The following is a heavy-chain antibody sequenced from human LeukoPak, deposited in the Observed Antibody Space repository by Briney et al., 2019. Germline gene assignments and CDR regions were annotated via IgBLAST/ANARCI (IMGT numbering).Heavy chain of an antibody. J-gene: IGHJ5*02. Sequence: GASVKVSCKASGGTFSSYAISWVRQAPGQGLKWMEGIIPIFGTANYAQKFQGRVTITTDESTSTAYMELSSLRSEDTAVYYCASSTYYYDSSGYYTRFDPWGQGTLVTVSS. CDR2: IIPIFGTA. D-gene: IGHD3-22*01. V-gene: IGHV1-69*05. CDR3: ASSTYYYDSSGYYTRFDP. CDR1: GGTFSSYA.